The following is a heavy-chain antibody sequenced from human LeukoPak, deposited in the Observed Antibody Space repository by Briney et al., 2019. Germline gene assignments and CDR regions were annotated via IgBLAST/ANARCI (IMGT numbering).Heavy chain of an antibody. V-gene: IGHV5-51*01. CDR1: GYSFPNYW. CDR3: ARRRGDGYNSPFDY. J-gene: IGHJ4*02. CDR2: IYPADSDT. D-gene: IGHD5-24*01. Sequence: GESLKISCRGSGYSFPNYWIVWVRQMPGKGLEWMGIIYPADSDTRYSPSFQGQVTISADKSISTAYLQWGTLKASDTATYYCARRRGDGYNSPFDYWGQGTLVTVPS.